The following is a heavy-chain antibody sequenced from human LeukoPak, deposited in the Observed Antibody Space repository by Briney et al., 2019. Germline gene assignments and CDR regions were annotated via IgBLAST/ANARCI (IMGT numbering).Heavy chain of an antibody. J-gene: IGHJ4*02. V-gene: IGHV3-23*01. CDR1: GFTFSSYA. Sequence: PGGSLRLSCAASGFTFSSYAMSWVRQPPGKGLEWVSAISGSGGSTYYADSVKGRFTISRDNSKNTLYLQMNSLRAEDTAVYYCAAQQWLVSTVDYWGQGTLVTVSS. D-gene: IGHD6-19*01. CDR2: ISGSGGST. CDR3: AAQQWLVSTVDY.